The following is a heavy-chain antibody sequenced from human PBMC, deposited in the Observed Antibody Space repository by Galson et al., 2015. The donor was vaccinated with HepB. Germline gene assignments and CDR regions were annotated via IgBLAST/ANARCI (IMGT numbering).Heavy chain of an antibody. CDR3: ASQNYYGSGIYREGYFDY. Sequence: QSGAEVKKPGESLRISCKGSGYSFTSYWISWVRQMPGKGLEWMGRIDPTDSFTNYSPSFQGHVTISADKSISTAYLQWSSLKASDTAMYFCASQNYYGSGIYREGYFDYWGQGTLVTVSS. CDR2: IDPTDSFT. J-gene: IGHJ4*02. V-gene: IGHV5-10-1*01. D-gene: IGHD3-10*01. CDR1: GYSFTSYW.